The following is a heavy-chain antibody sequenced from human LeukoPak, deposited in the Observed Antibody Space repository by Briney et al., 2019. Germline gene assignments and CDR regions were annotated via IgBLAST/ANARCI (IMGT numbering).Heavy chain of an antibody. J-gene: IGHJ5*02. V-gene: IGHV3-74*01. CDR3: VRDGHYHNSAFDP. Sequence: GSLRLSCAASGFTFRTYWMHWVRQAPGKGLVWVSRISPDGITTTYADSAKGRFTISRDNAKNTLYLQMNSLRVEDTAVYYCVRDGHYHNSAFDPWGQGTLVTVSS. CDR1: GFTFRTYW. CDR2: ISPDGITT. D-gene: IGHD3-22*01.